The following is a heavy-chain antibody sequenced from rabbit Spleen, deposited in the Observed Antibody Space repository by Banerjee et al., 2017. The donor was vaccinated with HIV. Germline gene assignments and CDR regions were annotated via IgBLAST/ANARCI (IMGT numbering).Heavy chain of an antibody. D-gene: IGHD2-1*01. CDR1: GFDFSNYG. V-gene: IGHV1S47*01. CDR2: IDPVFGSA. CDR3: ARGSATMTMVITGYYLNL. J-gene: IGHJ4*01. Sequence: QEQLKATGGGLVQPGGSLTLSCKASGFDFSNYGMTWVRQAPGKGLEWIGYIDPVFGSAYYASWVNGRFSISRENTQNTVSLQLNSLTAADTATYFCARGSATMTMVITGYYLNLWGQGTLVTVS.